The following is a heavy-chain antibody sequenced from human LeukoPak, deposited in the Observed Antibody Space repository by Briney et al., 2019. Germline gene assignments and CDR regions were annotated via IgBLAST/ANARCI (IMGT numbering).Heavy chain of an antibody. CDR1: GFIFSDYY. J-gene: IGHJ1*01. V-gene: IGHV3-11*01. CDR3: AKGKRIYNN. Sequence: GGSLRLSCAASGFIFSDYYMTCISSSGSSIYYASPVKGRFTISRDNAKNSLFLQMNSLRAEDTALYYCAKGKRIYNNWGQGTLVTVSS. D-gene: IGHD1-1*01. CDR2: ISSSGSSI.